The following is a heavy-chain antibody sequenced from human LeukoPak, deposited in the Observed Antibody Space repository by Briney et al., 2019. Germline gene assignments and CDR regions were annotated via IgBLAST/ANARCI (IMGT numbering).Heavy chain of an antibody. D-gene: IGHD3-16*02. V-gene: IGHV1-69*05. CDR1: GGTFSSYA. CDR3: ARGVLGELSLPVDY. CDR2: IIPIFGIA. J-gene: IGHJ4*02. Sequence: ASVKVSCKASGGTFSSYAISWVRQAPGQGLEWMGRIIPIFGIANYAQKFQGRVTITTDESTSTAYVELSSLRSEDTAVYYCARGVLGELSLPVDYWGQGTLVTVSS.